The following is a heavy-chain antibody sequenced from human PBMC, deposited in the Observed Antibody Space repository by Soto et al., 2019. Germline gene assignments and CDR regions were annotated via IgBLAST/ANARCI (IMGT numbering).Heavy chain of an antibody. CDR1: GFTFNTYS. V-gene: IGHV3-21*04. Sequence: EVQLVESGGGLVKPGGSLRLSCAASGFTFNTYSMNWVRQAPGKGLEWVSSIDTSSTFIYYGGSLKGRFTISRDNAKNSLYLQMNNLKAEDTAVYYWARDGEYSDYENWYFDLWGRGTLVTVSS. J-gene: IGHJ2*01. CDR2: IDTSSTFI. D-gene: IGHD5-12*01. CDR3: ARDGEYSDYENWYFDL.